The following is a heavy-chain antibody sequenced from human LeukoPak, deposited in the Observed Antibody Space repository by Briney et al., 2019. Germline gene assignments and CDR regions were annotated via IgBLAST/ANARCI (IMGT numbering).Heavy chain of an antibody. J-gene: IGHJ4*02. CDR2: ISGSSSYI. V-gene: IGHV3-21*01. CDR3: ARVASNIPAARVSFDY. D-gene: IGHD2-2*01. CDR1: GFSFSSYR. Sequence: GGSLRLSCAASGFSFSSYRMNWVRQAPGRGLEWVSSISGSSSYIYYADSVKGRFTISRDNAKNSLYLQMNSLRAEDTAVYYCARVASNIPAARVSFDYWGQGTLVTVSS.